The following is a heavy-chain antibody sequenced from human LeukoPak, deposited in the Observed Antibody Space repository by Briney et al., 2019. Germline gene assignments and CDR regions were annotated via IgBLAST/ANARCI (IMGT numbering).Heavy chain of an antibody. D-gene: IGHD1-26*01. CDR2: ISYSGGNT. V-gene: IGHV3-23*01. CDR1: GFTFSSYA. Sequence: GGSLRLSCAASGFTFSSYAMNWVRQAPGKGLEWVSSISYSGGNTHYADSVKGRFTVSRDNSKNTLYLQMNSLRVEDTAIYYCARGGSPPEALGDAFDIWGQGTMVTVSS. CDR3: ARGGSPPEALGDAFDI. J-gene: IGHJ3*02.